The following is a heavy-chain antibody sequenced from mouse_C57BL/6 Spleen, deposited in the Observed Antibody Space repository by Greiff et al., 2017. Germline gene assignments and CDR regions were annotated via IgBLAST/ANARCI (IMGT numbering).Heavy chain of an antibody. D-gene: IGHD1-1*01. CDR2: IRNKANGYTT. CDR1: GFTFTAYY. CDR3: SRNAGLLRDYVDY. V-gene: IGHV7-3*01. J-gene: IGHJ2*01. Sequence: EVQLVEPGGGLVQPGGSLSLSCAASGFTFTAYYMSWVRQPPGKALEWLGFIRNKANGYTTEYSASVKGRFTVSRDNSQSILYLQMNARRAEDSSTYYCSRNAGLLRDYVDYWGQGTTLTVSS.